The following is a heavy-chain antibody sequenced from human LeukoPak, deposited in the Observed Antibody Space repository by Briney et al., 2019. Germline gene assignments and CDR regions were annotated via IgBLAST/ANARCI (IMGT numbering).Heavy chain of an antibody. V-gene: IGHV1-18*04. CDR3: ARSYYGSGGRNYYYYGMDV. CDR2: ISAYNGNT. Sequence: VASVKVSCKASGYTFTSYGISWVRQAPGQGLEWMGWISAYNGNTNYAQKLQGRVTMTTDTSTSTAYMELRSLRSDDTAVYYCARSYYGSGGRNYYYYGMDVWGKGTTVTVSS. D-gene: IGHD3-10*01. J-gene: IGHJ6*04. CDR1: GYTFTSYG.